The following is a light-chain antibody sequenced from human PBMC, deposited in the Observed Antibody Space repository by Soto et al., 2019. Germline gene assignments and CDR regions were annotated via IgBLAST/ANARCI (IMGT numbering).Light chain of an antibody. CDR2: DAS. J-gene: IGKJ1*01. CDR1: QSISSW. Sequence: DIQMTQSPSTLSASVGDRVTITCRASQSISSWLAWYQQKPGKAPKLLIYDASSLESGVPSRFSGSGPGTEFTLTISSLQPDDFATSYCQQYHTYSGTFGQGTKVESK. CDR3: QQYHTYSGT. V-gene: IGKV1-5*01.